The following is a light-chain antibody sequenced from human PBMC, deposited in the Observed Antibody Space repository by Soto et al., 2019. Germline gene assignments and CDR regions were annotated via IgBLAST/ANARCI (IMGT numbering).Light chain of an antibody. V-gene: IGKV3-11*01. J-gene: IGKJ4*01. CDR1: QSVGSY. CDR2: DVF. CDR3: QQRSNLPLT. Sequence: ETVMTQSPATLSLSPGERVTLSCRASQSVGSYLAWYQQKPGQAPRLLIYDVFNRATGIPARFSGSGSETDFTLTISSLEPEDFAVYYCQQRSNLPLTFGGGTKLERK.